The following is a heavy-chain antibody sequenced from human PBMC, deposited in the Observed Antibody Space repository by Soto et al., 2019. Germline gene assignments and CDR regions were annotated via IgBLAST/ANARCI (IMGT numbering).Heavy chain of an antibody. CDR2: IYYSGST. J-gene: IGHJ4*02. Sequence: SETLSLTCTVSGGSISSYYWSWIRQPPGKGLEWIGYIYYSGSTNYNPSLKSRVTISVDTSKNQFSLKLSSVTAADTAVYYCARGGYSSSSRQYGSGSYYNAEEKKRGYVFDYWGQGTLVTVSS. CDR3: ARGGYSSSSRQYGSGSYYNAEEKKRGYVFDY. V-gene: IGHV4-59*01. CDR1: GGSISSYY. D-gene: IGHD3-10*01.